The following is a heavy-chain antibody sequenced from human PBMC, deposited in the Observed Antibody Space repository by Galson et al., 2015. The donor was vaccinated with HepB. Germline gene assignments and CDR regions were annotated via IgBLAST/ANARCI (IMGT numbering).Heavy chain of an antibody. V-gene: IGHV1-3*01. CDR3: ARVGITMVRGVEYNWFDP. CDR2: INAGNSNT. J-gene: IGHJ5*02. CDR1: GYTFTSYA. D-gene: IGHD3-10*01. Sequence: SVKVSCKASGYTFTSYAMHWVRQAPGQRLEWMGWINAGNSNTKYSQKFQGRVTITRDTSASTAYMELSSLRSEDTAVYYCARVGITMVRGVEYNWFDPWGQGTLVTVSS.